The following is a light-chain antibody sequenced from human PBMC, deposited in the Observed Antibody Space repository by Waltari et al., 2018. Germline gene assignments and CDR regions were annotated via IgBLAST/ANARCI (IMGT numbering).Light chain of an antibody. CDR1: QTVLYSSDNNNY. V-gene: IGKV4-1*01. CDR3: QQYYDTPRT. CDR2: WAS. J-gene: IGKJ1*01. Sequence: DIVMTQSPDSLAVSLVERATINCESSQTVLYSSDNNNYLAWYQQKLGQPPKLLIYWASTRASGVPARFSGSGSGTDFTLTISSLQAEDVAVYYCQQYYDTPRTFGQGTRVEIK.